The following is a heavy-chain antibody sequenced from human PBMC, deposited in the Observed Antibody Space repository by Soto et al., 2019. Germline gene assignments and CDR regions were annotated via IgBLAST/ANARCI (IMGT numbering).Heavy chain of an antibody. CDR1: GGSISSSSYY. J-gene: IGHJ6*02. Sequence: PSETLSLTCTVSGGSISSSSYYWGWIRQPPGKGLEWIGSIYYSGSTYYNPSLKSRVTISVDTSKNQFSLKLSSVTAADTAVYYCARHSAVAARYYYYGMDVWGQGTTVTVS. CDR3: ARHSAVAARYYYYGMDV. V-gene: IGHV4-39*01. CDR2: IYYSGST. D-gene: IGHD6-6*01.